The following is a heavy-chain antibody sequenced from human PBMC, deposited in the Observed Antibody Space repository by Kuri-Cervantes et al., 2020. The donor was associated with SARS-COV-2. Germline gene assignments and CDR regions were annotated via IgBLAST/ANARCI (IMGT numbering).Heavy chain of an antibody. CDR3: ARTPLYCSSTSCYTEAFDY. CDR2: ISAYNGNT. J-gene: IGHJ4*02. V-gene: IGHV1-18*01. CDR1: GYTFTSYG. D-gene: IGHD2-2*02. Sequence: ASVKVSCKASGYTFTSYGISWVRQAPGQGLEWMGWISAYNGNTNYAQKLQGRVTMTTDTSTSTAYMELRSLRSDDTAVYYCARTPLYCSSTSCYTEAFDYWGQGTLVTVSS.